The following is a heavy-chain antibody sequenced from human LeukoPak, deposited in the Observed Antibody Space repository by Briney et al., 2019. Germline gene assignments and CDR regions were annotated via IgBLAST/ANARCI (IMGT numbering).Heavy chain of an antibody. D-gene: IGHD5-12*01. CDR2: INPNSGGT. Sequence: ASVKVSCKASGYTFTGYYMHWVRQAPGQGLEWMGWINPNSGGTNYAQKFQGRVTMTRDTSISTAYMELSWLRSDDTAVYYCARVDIVATTLDYWGRGTLVTVSS. CDR3: ARVDIVATTLDY. V-gene: IGHV1-2*02. CDR1: GYTFTGYY. J-gene: IGHJ4*02.